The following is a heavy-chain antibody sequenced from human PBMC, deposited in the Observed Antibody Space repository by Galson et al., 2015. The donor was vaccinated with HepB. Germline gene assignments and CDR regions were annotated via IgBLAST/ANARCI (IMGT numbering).Heavy chain of an antibody. D-gene: IGHD2-2*01. CDR2: IYYSGST. CDR1: GGSISSGDYY. V-gene: IGHV4-30-4*01. Sequence: TLSLTCTVSGGSISSGDYYWSWIRQPPGKGLEWIGYIYYSGSTYYNPSLKSRVTISVDTSKNQFSLKLSSVTAADTAVYYCARVCVVVPAAVRGWFDPWGQGTLVTVSS. CDR3: ARVCVVVPAAVRGWFDP. J-gene: IGHJ5*02.